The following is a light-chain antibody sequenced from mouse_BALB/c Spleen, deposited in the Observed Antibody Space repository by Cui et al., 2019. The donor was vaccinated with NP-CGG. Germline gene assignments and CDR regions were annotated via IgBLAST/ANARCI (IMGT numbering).Light chain of an antibody. CDR3: ALWYSNHWV. J-gene: IGLJ1*01. CDR1: TGAVTTSNY. CDR2: GTN. Sequence: QAVVTQESALTTSPGETVTLTCHSSTGAVTTSNYANWVQEKPDHLFTGLIGGTNNRAPGVPARFSGSLIGDKAALTITGAQTEYEAIYFCALWYSNHWVFGGGTKLTVL. V-gene: IGLV1*01.